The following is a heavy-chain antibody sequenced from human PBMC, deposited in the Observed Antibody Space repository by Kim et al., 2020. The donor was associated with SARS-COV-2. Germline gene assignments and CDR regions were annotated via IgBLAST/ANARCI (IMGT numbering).Heavy chain of an antibody. Sequence: TYYADSVKGRFTISRDNSKSTLYLQMNSLRAEDTAVYYCAKDGPVAGPYIGGQGTLVTVSS. D-gene: IGHD6-19*01. V-gene: IGHV3-23*01. CDR2: T. J-gene: IGHJ4*02. CDR3: AKDGPVAGPYI.